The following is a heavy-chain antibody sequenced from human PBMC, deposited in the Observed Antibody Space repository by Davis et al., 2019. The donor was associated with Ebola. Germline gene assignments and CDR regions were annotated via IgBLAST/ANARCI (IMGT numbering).Heavy chain of an antibody. CDR3: ARGGRSVDY. V-gene: IGHV3-7*01. D-gene: IGHD1-26*01. CDR1: GFTFSSYA. J-gene: IGHJ4*02. Sequence: GGSLRLSCAASGFTFSSYAMSWVRQAPGKGLEWVANIKQDGSTKYYVDSMKGRFTISRDNAKNSLYLQMNTLRVEDTAVYYCARGGRSVDYWGQGTLVTVSS. CDR2: IKQDGSTK.